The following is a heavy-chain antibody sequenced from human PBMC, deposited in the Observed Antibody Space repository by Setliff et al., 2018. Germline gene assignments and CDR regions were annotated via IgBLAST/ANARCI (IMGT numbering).Heavy chain of an antibody. Sequence: GGSLRLSCAASGFTFSSFAMAWVRQAPGKGLQWVSLIYSSFYGGITFYSDSVQGRFTISRDNYKNTLHLQMNSLRVEDTAIYYCAKSPHDFWSGRVFFDYWGQGMLVTVSS. CDR2: IYSSFYGGIT. CDR1: GFTFSSFA. V-gene: IGHV3-23*05. J-gene: IGHJ4*01. CDR3: AKSPHDFWSGRVFFDY. D-gene: IGHD3-3*01.